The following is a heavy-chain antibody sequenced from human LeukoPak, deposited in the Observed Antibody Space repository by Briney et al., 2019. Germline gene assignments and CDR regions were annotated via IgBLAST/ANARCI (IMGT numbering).Heavy chain of an antibody. CDR2: IHISGST. V-gene: IGHV4-61*09. CDR3: AKTPSGYSYGLFDY. J-gene: IGHJ4*02. Sequence: SQTLSLTCTVSGGSISSGDYSWTWIRQPAGKGLEWIGQIHISGSTYYNASLKSRVTISVDTSKNQFSLKLSSVTAADTAVYYCAKTPSGYSYGLFDYWGQGTLVTVSS. CDR1: GGSISSGDYS. D-gene: IGHD5-18*01.